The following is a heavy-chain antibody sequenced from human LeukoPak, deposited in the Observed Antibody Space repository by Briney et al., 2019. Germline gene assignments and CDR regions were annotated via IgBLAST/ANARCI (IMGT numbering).Heavy chain of an antibody. CDR1: GGSISSYY. CDR3: ARQSSGYYPLLSPYYFDY. CDR2: IYYSGST. J-gene: IGHJ4*02. D-gene: IGHD3-22*01. V-gene: IGHV4-59*08. Sequence: SETLSLTCTVSGGSISSYYWSWIRQPPGKGLEWIGYIYYSGSTIYNPSLKSRVTISVDTSKNQFSLKLSSVTAADTAVYYCARQSSGYYPLLSPYYFDYWGQGTLVTVSS.